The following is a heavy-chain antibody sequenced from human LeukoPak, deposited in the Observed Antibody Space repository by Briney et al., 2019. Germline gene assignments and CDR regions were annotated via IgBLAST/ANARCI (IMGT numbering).Heavy chain of an antibody. Sequence: PGGPLRLSCAASGFTFSSYWMSWVRQAPGQGLECAANIKEDGSEQNYVDSVKGRFPISRDNAKNSLYLQMNSLRAEDTAVYYCARDPEMAAIMDYFDYWGQGTLVTVSS. CDR2: IKEDGSEQ. V-gene: IGHV3-7*01. CDR3: ARDPEMAAIMDYFDY. CDR1: GFTFSSYW. D-gene: IGHD5-24*01. J-gene: IGHJ4*02.